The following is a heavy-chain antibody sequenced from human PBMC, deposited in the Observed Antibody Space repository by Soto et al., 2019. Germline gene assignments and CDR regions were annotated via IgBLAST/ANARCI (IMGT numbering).Heavy chain of an antibody. CDR1: GYSFTSYW. Sequence: GESLKLSCTACGYSFTSYWIGWVFQIPGKGLEWMGIIDPAKSETRYSPSFQGQVTISDDKSISTAYLQWSSLKASDTAMYYCARRIAVAGYDYWGQGPLVT. J-gene: IGHJ4*01. V-gene: IGHV5-51*01. CDR2: IDPAKSET. CDR3: ARRIAVAGYDY. D-gene: IGHD6-19*01.